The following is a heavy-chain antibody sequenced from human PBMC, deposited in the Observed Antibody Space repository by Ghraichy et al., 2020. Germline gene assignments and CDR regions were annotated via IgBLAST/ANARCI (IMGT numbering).Heavy chain of an antibody. CDR1: GFTFSSYW. CDR2: INSDGSST. D-gene: IGHD1-1*01. CDR3: ARGATGRWFDP. Sequence: GGSLRLSCAASGFTFSSYWMHWVRQAPGKGLVWVSRINSDGSSTSYADSVKGRFTISRDNAKNTLYLQMNSLRAEDTAVYYCARGATGRWFDPWGQGTLVTVSS. J-gene: IGHJ5*02. V-gene: IGHV3-74*01.